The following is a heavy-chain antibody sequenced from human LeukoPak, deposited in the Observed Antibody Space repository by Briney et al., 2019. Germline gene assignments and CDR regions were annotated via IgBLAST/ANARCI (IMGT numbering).Heavy chain of an antibody. V-gene: IGHV3-21*01. CDR2: LSIGSKYI. Sequence: GGSLRLSCAPSGFTSSSYSMNWVREAPGKGLEWVSSLSIGSKYIYTADTLKGRFAISRDNDKNSLYVKMNSLRAEHTAVYYCARALSYSYGSMDFWGQGPLVSVSS. J-gene: IGHJ4*02. D-gene: IGHD5-18*01. CDR1: GFTSSSYS. CDR3: ARALSYSYGSMDF.